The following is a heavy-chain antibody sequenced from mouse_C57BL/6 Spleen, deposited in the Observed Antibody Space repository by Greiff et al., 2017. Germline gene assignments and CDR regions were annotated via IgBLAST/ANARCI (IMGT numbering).Heavy chain of an antibody. Sequence: QVHVKQSGAELARPGASVKLSCKASGYTFTSYGISWVKQRTGQGLEWIGEIYPRSGNTYYNEKFKGKATLTADKSSSTAYMELRSLTSEDSAVYFCARGHYYGSRYAMDYWGQGTSVTVSS. CDR1: GYTFTSYG. CDR3: ARGHYYGSRYAMDY. CDR2: IYPRSGNT. V-gene: IGHV1-81*01. D-gene: IGHD1-1*01. J-gene: IGHJ4*01.